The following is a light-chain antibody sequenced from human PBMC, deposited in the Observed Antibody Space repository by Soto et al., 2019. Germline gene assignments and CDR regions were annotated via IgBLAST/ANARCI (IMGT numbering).Light chain of an antibody. CDR3: QQYDPQTT. CDR1: HYISMW. Sequence: DIQMTQSPSTLSASVGARVSFTCRARHYISMWLAWYQQKPGKAPNPLIYDASILKGGVPARFSGSGSGTEFTLTTSLLPPDDLTTYCCQQYDPQTTFGQGTRLEI. V-gene: IGKV1-5*01. J-gene: IGKJ5*01. CDR2: DAS.